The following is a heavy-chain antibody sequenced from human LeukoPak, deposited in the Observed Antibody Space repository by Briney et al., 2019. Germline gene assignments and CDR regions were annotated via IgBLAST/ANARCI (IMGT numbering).Heavy chain of an antibody. CDR3: ARVLRDYYGSGSHPQDY. J-gene: IGHJ4*02. D-gene: IGHD3-10*01. CDR2: INHSGST. V-gene: IGHV4-34*01. Sequence: SETLSFTCAVYGGSFSGYYWSWIRQPPGKGLEWIGEINHSGSTNYNPSLKSRVTISVDTSKNQFSLKLSSVTAADTAVYYCARVLRDYYGSGSHPQDYWGQGTLVTVSS. CDR1: GGSFSGYY.